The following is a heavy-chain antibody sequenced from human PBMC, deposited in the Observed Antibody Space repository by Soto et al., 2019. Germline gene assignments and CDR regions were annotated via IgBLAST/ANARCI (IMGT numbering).Heavy chain of an antibody. J-gene: IGHJ5*02. CDR1: GFTFSSYG. CDR2: ISYDGSNK. Sequence: QVQLVESGGGVVQPGRSLRLSCAASGFTFSSYGMHWVRQAPGKGLEWEAVISYDGSNKYYADSVKGRFTISRDNSKNTLYLQMNSLRAEDTAVYYCAKDHGAESYNWFDPWGQGTLVTVSS. CDR3: AKDHGAESYNWFDP. V-gene: IGHV3-30*18. D-gene: IGHD3-10*01.